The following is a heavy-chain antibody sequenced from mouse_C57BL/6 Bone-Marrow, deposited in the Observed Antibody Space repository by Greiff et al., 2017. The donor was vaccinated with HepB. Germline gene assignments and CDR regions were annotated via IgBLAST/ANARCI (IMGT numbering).Heavy chain of an antibody. CDR2: IDPNSGGT. D-gene: IGHD1-1*01. V-gene: IGHV1-72*01. Sequence: QVQLQQPGAELVKPGASVKLSCKASGYTFTSYWMHWVKQRPGRGLEWIGRIDPNSGGTKYNEKFKSKATLTVDKPSSTAYMQLSSLTSEDSAVYYCARTSCITTVVAAYYFDYWGQGTTLTVSS. CDR1: GYTFTSYW. J-gene: IGHJ2*01. CDR3: ARTSCITTVVAAYYFDY.